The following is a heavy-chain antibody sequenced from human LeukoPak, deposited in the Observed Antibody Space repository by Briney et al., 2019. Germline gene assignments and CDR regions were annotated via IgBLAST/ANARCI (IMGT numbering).Heavy chain of an antibody. J-gene: IGHJ6*02. Sequence: GGSLRLSCAASGFTFSSSYSMNWVRQAPGKGLEWVAQISLTTTTVSYADSVKGRFTMSRDNAKNSLFLQMNSLRAEDTAVYYCAKGIYGSGSVPETISFYYYYGMDVWGQGTTVTVSS. D-gene: IGHD3-10*01. V-gene: IGHV3-48*01. CDR2: ISLTTTTV. CDR1: GFTFSSSYS. CDR3: AKGIYGSGSVPETISFYYYYGMDV.